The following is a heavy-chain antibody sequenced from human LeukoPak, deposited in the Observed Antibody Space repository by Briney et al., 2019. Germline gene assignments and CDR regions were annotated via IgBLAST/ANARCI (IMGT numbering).Heavy chain of an antibody. J-gene: IGHJ5*02. CDR1: GGSISSYY. D-gene: IGHD6-13*01. CDR3: ARGGDSSSWYSNWFDP. Sequence: TSETLSLTCTVSGGSISSYYWSWIRQPPGKGLEWIGYIYYSGSTNYNPSLKSRVTISVDTSKNQFSLKLSSVTAADTAVYYCARGGDSSSWYSNWFDPWGQGTLVTVSS. V-gene: IGHV4-59*01. CDR2: IYYSGST.